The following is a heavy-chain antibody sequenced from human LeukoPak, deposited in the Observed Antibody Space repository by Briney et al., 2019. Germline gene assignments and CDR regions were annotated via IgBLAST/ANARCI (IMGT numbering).Heavy chain of an antibody. V-gene: IGHV4-34*01. Sequence: SETLSLNCAVYGGSFTDYYWSWIRQAPGKGLEWIGRIHHSAGTSYNPSLKSRVTISADTSKKQLSLKLTSVTAADTAVFYCARGPVRDDGLTGDSYYYGFDVWGQGTTVTVSS. D-gene: IGHD3-9*01. CDR1: GGSFTDYY. CDR2: IHHSAGT. CDR3: ARGPVRDDGLTGDSYYYGFDV. J-gene: IGHJ6*02.